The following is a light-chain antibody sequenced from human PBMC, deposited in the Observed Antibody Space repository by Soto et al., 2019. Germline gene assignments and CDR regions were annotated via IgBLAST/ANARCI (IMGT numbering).Light chain of an antibody. Sequence: QSALTQPASVSGSPGQSITIFCTGTSSDVGGYNYVSWYQQRPGKPPKLMIYDVTNRPSGVSNRFSGSKSGSTASLTISGLQAEDVGHYYCSSYTNRNTVVFGGGTKLTVL. CDR2: DVT. CDR1: SSDVGGYNY. J-gene: IGLJ3*02. V-gene: IGLV2-14*03. CDR3: SSYTNRNTVV.